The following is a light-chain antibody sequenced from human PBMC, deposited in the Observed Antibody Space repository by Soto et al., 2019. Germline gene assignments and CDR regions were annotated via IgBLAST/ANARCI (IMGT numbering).Light chain of an antibody. V-gene: IGKV3-20*01. CDR1: QSVRSSY. Sequence: IVLAQSPGTLSLSPGERATLSCRASQSVRSSYLAWYQQKPGQAPRLLIYGASSRATGIPDRFSGSGSGTDFTLTISRLEPEDLAVYYCQQYGNSPTFGGGTKVEIK. CDR3: QQYGNSPT. J-gene: IGKJ4*01. CDR2: GAS.